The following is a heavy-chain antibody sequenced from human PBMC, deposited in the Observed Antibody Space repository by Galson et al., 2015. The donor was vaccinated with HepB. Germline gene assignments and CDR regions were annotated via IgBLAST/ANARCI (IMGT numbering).Heavy chain of an antibody. Sequence: SLRLSCAASGFTFSSYAMSWVRQAPGKGLEWVSAISGSGGSTYYADSVKGRFTISRDNSKNTLYLQMNSLRAEDTAVYYCAKDVPRRRRSSGGDYYGMDVWGQGTTVTVSS. J-gene: IGHJ6*02. V-gene: IGHV3-23*01. CDR3: AKDVPRRRRSSGGDYYGMDV. CDR2: ISGSGGST. D-gene: IGHD6-25*01. CDR1: GFTFSSYA.